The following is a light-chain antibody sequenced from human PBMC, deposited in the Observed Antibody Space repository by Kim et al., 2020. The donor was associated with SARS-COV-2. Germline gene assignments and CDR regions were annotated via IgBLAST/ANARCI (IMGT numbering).Light chain of an antibody. V-gene: IGKV3-15*01. Sequence: EIVMTQSPATLSVSPGDRATLSCRASQSVSTNLAWYQQKPGQAPRLLIYASSTRATGIPARFSGSGSGTEFTLTISSLQSEDFAVYFCLQYNNWPLWTFGQGTKVDIK. CDR2: ASS. CDR3: LQYNNWPLWT. CDR1: QSVSTN. J-gene: IGKJ1*01.